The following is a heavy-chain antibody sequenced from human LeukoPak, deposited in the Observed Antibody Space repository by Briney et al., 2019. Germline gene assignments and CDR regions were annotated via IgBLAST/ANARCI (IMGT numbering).Heavy chain of an antibody. CDR3: ARGRHSGSSSFDY. V-gene: IGHV1-69*05. CDR2: IIPIFGTA. Sequence: ASAKVSCKASGGTFSSYAISWVRQAPGQGLEWMGGIIPIFGTANYAQKFQGRVTITTDESTSTAYMELSSLRSEDTAVYYCARGRHSGSSSFDYWGQGTLVTVSS. D-gene: IGHD5-12*01. J-gene: IGHJ4*02. CDR1: GGTFSSYA.